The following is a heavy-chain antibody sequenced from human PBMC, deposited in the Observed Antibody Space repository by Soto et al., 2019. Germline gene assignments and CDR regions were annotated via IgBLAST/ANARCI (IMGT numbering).Heavy chain of an antibody. D-gene: IGHD5-12*01. CDR3: ARALGYSGYAGMDV. J-gene: IGHJ6*02. Sequence: QVQLVQSGGEVKKPGASVKVSCKASGYTFTIYGINWVRQAPGQGLEWMGWISPDNGTTNYAQKLQGSVTMTTDTSTSTAYMELRSLRSDDTAVYYCARALGYSGYAGMDVWGQGTTVTVSS. CDR1: GYTFTIYG. CDR2: ISPDNGTT. V-gene: IGHV1-18*01.